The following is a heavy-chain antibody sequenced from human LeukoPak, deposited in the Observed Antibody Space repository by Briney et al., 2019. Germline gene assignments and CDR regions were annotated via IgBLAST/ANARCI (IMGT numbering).Heavy chain of an antibody. CDR2: MHYSGST. J-gene: IGHJ4*02. D-gene: IGHD1-26*01. CDR1: GCSINISDIC. Sequence: PPEIRSLTCTVSGCSINISDICWDRIRQPPGKGLEWIGSMHYSGSTYYNPSLKSRVTISVDTYKNQFSLGVSSVTAADTAVYYCARRGTIYSGRPWNWGQGALFTVSA. V-gene: IGHV4-39*01. CDR3: ARRGTIYSGRPWN.